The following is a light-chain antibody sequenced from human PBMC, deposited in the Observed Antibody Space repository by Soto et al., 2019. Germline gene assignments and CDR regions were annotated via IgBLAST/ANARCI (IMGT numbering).Light chain of an antibody. V-gene: IGLV2-14*01. Sequence: QSAPTQPASVSGSPGQSITISCTGTSVDVGGYNYVSWYQQHPGKAPKLMIYDVSNRPSGVSNRFSGSKSGNTASLTISGLQAEDEADYYCSSYTSSSRVFGTGTKVTVL. CDR1: SVDVGGYNY. J-gene: IGLJ1*01. CDR2: DVS. CDR3: SSYTSSSRV.